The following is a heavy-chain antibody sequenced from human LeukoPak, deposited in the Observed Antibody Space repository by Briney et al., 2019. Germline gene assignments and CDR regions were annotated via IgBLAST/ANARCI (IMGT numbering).Heavy chain of an antibody. Sequence: PGGSLRLSCAVSGFTFSSYWMSWVRQAPGKGLEWVANIKQDGSEKYYVDSVKGRFTISRDNAKNSLYLQMNSLRAEDTAVYYCAREENQFDPWGQGTLVTVSS. CDR2: IKQDGSEK. V-gene: IGHV3-7*01. D-gene: IGHD1-14*01. CDR3: AREENQFDP. CDR1: GFTFSSYW. J-gene: IGHJ5*02.